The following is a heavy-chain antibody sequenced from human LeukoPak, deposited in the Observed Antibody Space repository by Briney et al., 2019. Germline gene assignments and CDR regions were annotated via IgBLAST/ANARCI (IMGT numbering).Heavy chain of an antibody. D-gene: IGHD2-2*01. Sequence: SETLSLTCAVYGGSFSGYYWSWIRQPPGKGLEWIGEINHSGSTNYNPSLKSRVTISVDASKNQFSLKLSSVTAADTAVYYCARGLVVVPAAIRIGGFDYWGQGTLVTVSS. J-gene: IGHJ4*02. CDR2: INHSGST. V-gene: IGHV4-34*01. CDR3: ARGLVVVPAAIRIGGFDY. CDR1: GGSFSGYY.